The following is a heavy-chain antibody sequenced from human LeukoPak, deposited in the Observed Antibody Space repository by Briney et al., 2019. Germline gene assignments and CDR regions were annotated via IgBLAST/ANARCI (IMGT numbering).Heavy chain of an antibody. J-gene: IGHJ4*02. CDR3: ARDGEMATIYFDY. CDR1: GGTFSSYA. V-gene: IGHV1-69*04. Sequence: ASVKVSCKASGGTFSSYALSWVRQAPGQGLEWMGTIIPIVGIANYAQKFQGRATITVDKSTSTAYMELSSLRSEDTAVYYCARDGEMATIYFDYWGQGTLVTVSS. D-gene: IGHD5-24*01. CDR2: IIPIVGIA.